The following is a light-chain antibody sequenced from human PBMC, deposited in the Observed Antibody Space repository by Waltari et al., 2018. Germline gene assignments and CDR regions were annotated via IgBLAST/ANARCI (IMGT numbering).Light chain of an antibody. CDR2: WAS. Sequence: DIVMTQSPDSLAVSLGERATLRCKSSQSILDTSNSPNYLSWFQQKPGQPPKLLIYWASTRESGVPDRFSGSGSGTDFTLTISSLQAADVAVYYCHQYYRAPYSFGQGTKLEIK. V-gene: IGKV4-1*01. CDR1: QSILDTSNSPNY. CDR3: HQYYRAPYS. J-gene: IGKJ2*01.